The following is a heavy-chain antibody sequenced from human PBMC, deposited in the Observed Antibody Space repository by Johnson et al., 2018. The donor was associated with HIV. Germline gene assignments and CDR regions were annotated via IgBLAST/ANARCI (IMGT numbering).Heavy chain of an antibody. CDR1: GFIFSDSY. D-gene: IGHD4-17*01. V-gene: IGHV3-11*04. Sequence: QMLLVESGGGLVKPGGSLRLSCEASGFIFSDSYMSWIRQAPGKGLEWVSYISGSGLTMYYADSVKGRFTISRDNAKNSLYLQMNSLRAGDTAVYYCARWGAVTTDAFDIWGQGTMDTVSS. CDR2: ISGSGLTM. J-gene: IGHJ3*02. CDR3: ARWGAVTTDAFDI.